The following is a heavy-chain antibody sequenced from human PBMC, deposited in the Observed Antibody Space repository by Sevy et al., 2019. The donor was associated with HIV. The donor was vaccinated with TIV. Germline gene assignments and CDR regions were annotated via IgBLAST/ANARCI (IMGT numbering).Heavy chain of an antibody. D-gene: IGHD6-13*01. CDR1: GFTFSSYG. V-gene: IGHV3-33*01. CDR2: IWYDGSNK. Sequence: GGSLRLSCAASGFTFSSYGMHWVRQAPGKGLEWVAVIWYDGSNKYYADSVKGRFTISRDNSKNTLYLQMNSLRAEVTAVYYCARGRAAFDIWGQGTMVTVSS. J-gene: IGHJ3*02. CDR3: ARGRAAFDI.